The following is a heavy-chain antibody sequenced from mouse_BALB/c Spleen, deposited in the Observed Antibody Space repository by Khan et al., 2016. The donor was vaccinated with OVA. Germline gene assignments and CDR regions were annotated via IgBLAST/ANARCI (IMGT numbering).Heavy chain of an antibody. CDR1: GYTFRNFG. V-gene: IGHV9-3-1*01. D-gene: IGHD3-2*02. J-gene: IGHJ4*01. CDR2: INTYTGEP. CDR3: ARPPDFTDTQAY. Sequence: QIQLVQSGPELKKPGETVKISCKASGYTFRNFGMNWVKQAPGKGLEWMGWINTYTGEPTYADDFKGRFAFSLETSASTAYLQINSLKTEDTATYFCARPPDFTDTQAYWGQGTSVTGSS.